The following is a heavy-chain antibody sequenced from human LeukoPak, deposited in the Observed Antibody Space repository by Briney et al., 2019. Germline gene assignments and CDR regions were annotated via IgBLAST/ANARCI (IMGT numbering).Heavy chain of an antibody. D-gene: IGHD2-8*01. Sequence: PSETLSLTCTVSGDSVSSGAYYWNWIRQHPGKGLEWLGYVYYSGGTYYNPSLKSRVAISIDTSRNQFFLKLSSVTAADTAVYYCARGSLIPDPKRASVWGQGVLVTVSS. CDR2: VYYSGGT. J-gene: IGHJ4*02. V-gene: IGHV4-31*03. CDR1: GDSVSSGAYY. CDR3: ARGSLIPDPKRASV.